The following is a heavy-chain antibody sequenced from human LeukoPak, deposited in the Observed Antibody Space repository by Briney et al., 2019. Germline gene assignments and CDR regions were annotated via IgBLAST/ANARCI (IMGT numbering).Heavy chain of an antibody. CDR2: IYPGDSDT. D-gene: IGHD3-3*01. J-gene: IGHJ5*02. CDR1: GYSFTSYW. V-gene: IGHV5-51*01. CDR3: ARLRFLGPVEGFAWFDP. Sequence: GESLKISCKGSGYSFTSYWIGWVRQMPGKGLEWMGIIYPGDSDTRYSPSFQGQVTISADKSISTAYPQWSSLKASDTAMYYCARLRFLGPVEGFAWFDPWGQGTLVTVSS.